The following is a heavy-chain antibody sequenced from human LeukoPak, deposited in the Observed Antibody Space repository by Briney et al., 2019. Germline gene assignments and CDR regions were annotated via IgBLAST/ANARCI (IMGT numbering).Heavy chain of an antibody. V-gene: IGHV3-23*01. J-gene: IGHJ4*02. D-gene: IGHD3-22*01. Sequence: GGSLRLSCAASGYKFDDYGMSWVRQAPGKGLEWVSAISGIGGSTYYADSVKGRFTISRDNSKNTLYLQMNSLRAEDTAVYYCAKASAMIVVVSKHFDYWGQGTLVTVSS. CDR2: ISGIGGST. CDR3: AKASAMIVVVSKHFDY. CDR1: GYKFDDYG.